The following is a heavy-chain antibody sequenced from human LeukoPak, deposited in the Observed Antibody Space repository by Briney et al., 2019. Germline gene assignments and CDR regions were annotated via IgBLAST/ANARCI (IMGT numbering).Heavy chain of an antibody. CDR2: ISGSGGST. J-gene: IGHJ4*02. CDR3: AKDQGLVGATKTFDY. Sequence: GGSLRLSCAASGFTFSSYAMSWVRQAPGKGLEWVSAISGSGGSTYYADSVKGRFTISRDNSKNTLYLQMNSLRAEDTAVYYCAKDQGLVGATKTFDYWGQGTLVTVSS. CDR1: GFTFSSYA. D-gene: IGHD1-26*01. V-gene: IGHV3-23*01.